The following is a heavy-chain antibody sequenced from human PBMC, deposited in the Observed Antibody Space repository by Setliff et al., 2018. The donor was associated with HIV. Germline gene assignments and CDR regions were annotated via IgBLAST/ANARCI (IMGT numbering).Heavy chain of an antibody. D-gene: IGHD3-10*01. CDR3: AKETYYYGSDWFDP. CDR1: GFSFSSYN. Sequence: HPGGSLRLSCAASGFSFSSYNMNWVRQAPGKGLEWVSYIAVSSGSTYYADSVKGRFTISRDNAKNSLYLQMNSLRAEDTAVYYCAKETYYYGSDWFDPWGEGTLVTVSS. J-gene: IGHJ5*02. CDR2: IAVSSGST. V-gene: IGHV3-48*01.